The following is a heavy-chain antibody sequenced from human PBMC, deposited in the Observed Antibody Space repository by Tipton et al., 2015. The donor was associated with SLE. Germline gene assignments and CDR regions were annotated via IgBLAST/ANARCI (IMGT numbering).Heavy chain of an antibody. Sequence: LRLSCTVSGGSISSYYWSWIRQPPGKGLEWIGYIYYSGNTNYNPSLKSRVTISVDTSTNQFSLKLSSVTAADTAVYYCARGDTGDDYFDNWGQGTLVTVSS. V-gene: IGHV4-59*01. CDR3: ARGDTGDDYFDN. J-gene: IGHJ4*02. D-gene: IGHD7-27*01. CDR1: GGSISSYY. CDR2: IYYSGNT.